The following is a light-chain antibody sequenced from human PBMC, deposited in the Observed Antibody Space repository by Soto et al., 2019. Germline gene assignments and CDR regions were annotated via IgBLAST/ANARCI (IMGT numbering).Light chain of an antibody. CDR2: GAS. J-gene: IGKJ1*01. CDR1: QGVGSD. CDR3: QQFASWPWT. V-gene: IGKV3-15*01. Sequence: EIVMTQSPATLSVSLGERATLSCRASQGVGSDLAWYQQKPGQAPRLLIYGASTRATDIPARFSGSGSGTEFALTISSLQSEDFAVYYCQQFASWPWTFGLGTKVEIK.